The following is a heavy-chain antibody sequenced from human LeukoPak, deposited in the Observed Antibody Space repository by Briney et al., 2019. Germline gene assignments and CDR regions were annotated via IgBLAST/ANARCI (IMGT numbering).Heavy chain of an antibody. V-gene: IGHV3-21*06. D-gene: IGHD3-9*01. CDR1: GFTFSSYS. Sequence: PGGSLRLFCAASGFTFSSYSMNWVRQAPGKGLEWVSTISSSSSYIYYVDSVKGRFTISSDNAKNLLYLQRNRLRAEDTAVYYCARDRETYYDILTGYYDSWGQGTLVTVSS. J-gene: IGHJ4*02. CDR3: ARDRETYYDILTGYYDS. CDR2: ISSSSSYI.